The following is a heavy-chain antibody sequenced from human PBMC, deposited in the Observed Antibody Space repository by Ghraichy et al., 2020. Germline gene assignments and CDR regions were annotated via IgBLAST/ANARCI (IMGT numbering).Heavy chain of an antibody. Sequence: SETLSLTCAVYGGSFSGYYWSWIRQPPGKGLEWIGEINHSGSTNYNPSLKSRVTISVDTSKNQFSLKLSSVTAADTAVYYCAGGRDEGQLRYFDYWGQGTLVTVSS. D-gene: IGHD6-13*01. CDR2: INHSGST. J-gene: IGHJ4*02. CDR3: AGGRDEGQLRYFDY. CDR1: GGSFSGYY. V-gene: IGHV4-34*01.